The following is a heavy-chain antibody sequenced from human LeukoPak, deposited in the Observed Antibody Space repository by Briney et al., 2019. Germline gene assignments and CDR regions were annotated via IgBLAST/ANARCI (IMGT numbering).Heavy chain of an antibody. CDR1: GGSISSYY. Sequence: SEALSLTCTVSGGSISSYYWSWIRQPPGKGLEWIGYIYYSGSTNYNPSLKSRVTISVDTSKNQFSLKLSSVTAADTAVYYCARVADYSNYLYYFDYWGQGTLVAVSS. J-gene: IGHJ4*02. CDR3: ARVADYSNYLYYFDY. D-gene: IGHD4-11*01. V-gene: IGHV4-59*01. CDR2: IYYSGST.